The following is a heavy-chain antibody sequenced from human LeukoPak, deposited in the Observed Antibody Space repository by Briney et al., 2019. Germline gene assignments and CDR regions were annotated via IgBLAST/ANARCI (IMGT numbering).Heavy chain of an antibody. V-gene: IGHV1-18*04. CDR1: GYTFTSYG. CDR2: ISAYNGNT. D-gene: IGHD3-16*01. J-gene: IGHJ4*02. Sequence: RASVKVSCKASGYTFTSYGISWVRQAPGQGLEWMGWISAYNGNTNYAQKLQGRVTMATDASTSTAYMELRSLRSDDTAVYYCASSRAGGYFDYWGQGTLATVSS. CDR3: ASSRAGGYFDY.